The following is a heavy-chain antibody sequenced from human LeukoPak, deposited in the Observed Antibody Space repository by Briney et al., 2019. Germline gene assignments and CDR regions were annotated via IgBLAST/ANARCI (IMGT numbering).Heavy chain of an antibody. CDR1: GGTFSSYA. D-gene: IGHD3-10*01. J-gene: IGHJ6*03. CDR3: ARDMVRGYRHYYYMDV. V-gene: IGHV1-69*05. Sequence: ASVKVSCKASGGTFSSYAISWVRQAPGQGLEWMGGIIPIFGTANYAQKFQGRVTITTDESTSTAYMELSSLRSEDTAVYYCARDMVRGYRHYYYMDVWGKGTTVNVSS. CDR2: IIPIFGTA.